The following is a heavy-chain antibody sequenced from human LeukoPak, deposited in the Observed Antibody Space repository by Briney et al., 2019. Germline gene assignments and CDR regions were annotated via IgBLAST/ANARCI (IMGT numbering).Heavy chain of an antibody. CDR3: ARGPQYYYDSSTSPHPSFDL. D-gene: IGHD3-22*01. CDR2: IYYIGST. CDR1: GGSISSYY. Sequence: SETLSLTCTVSGGSISSYYWSWIRQPPGKGLEWIGYIYYIGSTNYNPSLESRVTIPVDTSKNPSSLRLSSVTAADTAVYYSARGPQYYYDSSTSPHPSFDLWGRGTLVTVSS. V-gene: IGHV4-59*01. J-gene: IGHJ2*01.